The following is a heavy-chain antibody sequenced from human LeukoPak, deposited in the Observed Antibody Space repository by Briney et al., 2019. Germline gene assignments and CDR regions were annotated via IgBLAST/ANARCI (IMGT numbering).Heavy chain of an antibody. CDR3: AKREGGDFAFDY. V-gene: IGHV3-30*04. CDR1: GGTFSSYA. D-gene: IGHD2-21*02. J-gene: IGHJ4*02. CDR2: ISYDGSNK. Sequence: SCKASGGTFSSYAMHWVRQAPGKGLEWVAVISYDGSNKYYADSVKGRFTISRDNSKNTLYLQMNSLRAEDTAVYYCAKREGGDFAFDYWGQGTLVTVSP.